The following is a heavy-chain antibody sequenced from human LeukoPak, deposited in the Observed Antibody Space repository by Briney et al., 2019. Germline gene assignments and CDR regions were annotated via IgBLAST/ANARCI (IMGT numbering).Heavy chain of an antibody. CDR1: GFTVSATY. V-gene: IGHV3-53*01. J-gene: IGHJ4*02. Sequence: GGSLRLSCAASGFTVSATYMSWVRQAPGKGLEWVSVIYSGGSAYYADSVKGRFTISRDSSQNTLFLQMSSLRAEDTAVYYCVRDHDYWGQGTLVTVSS. CDR2: IYSGGSA. CDR3: VRDHDY.